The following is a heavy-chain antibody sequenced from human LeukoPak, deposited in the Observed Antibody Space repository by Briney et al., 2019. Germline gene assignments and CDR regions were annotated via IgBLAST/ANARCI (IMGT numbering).Heavy chain of an antibody. J-gene: IGHJ4*02. V-gene: IGHV4-59*08. CDR3: ASRRLFGYYFVY. Sequence: SETLSLTCTVSGGSISSYYWSWIRQPPGKGLEWIGHVYQTGGTYYNPSLKSRVAISMDTSKNQFSLTLSSVTAADTAVYCCASRRLFGYYFVYWGQGILVTVSS. CDR1: GGSISSYY. CDR2: VYQTGGT. D-gene: IGHD3-22*01.